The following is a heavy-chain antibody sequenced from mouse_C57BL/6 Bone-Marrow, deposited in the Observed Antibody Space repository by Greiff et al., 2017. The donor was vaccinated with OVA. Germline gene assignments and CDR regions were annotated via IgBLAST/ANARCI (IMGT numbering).Heavy chain of an antibody. CDR2: IYPGGGYT. Sequence: QVQLQQSGAELVRPGTSVQMSCKASGYTFTNYWIGWAKQRPGHGLEWIGDIYPGGGYTNYNEKFKGKATLTADKPSSTDYMQFSCMSSENTAIYYCARSGSYYYDMDDWGQGTSVTVSA. J-gene: IGHJ4*01. CDR3: ARSGSYYYDMDD. V-gene: IGHV1-63*01. CDR1: GYTFTNYW. D-gene: IGHD1-1*01.